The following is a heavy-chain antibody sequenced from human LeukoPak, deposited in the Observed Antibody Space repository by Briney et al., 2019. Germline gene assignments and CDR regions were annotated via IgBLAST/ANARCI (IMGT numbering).Heavy chain of an antibody. CDR2: IIPIFGTA. D-gene: IGHD3-10*01. V-gene: IGHV1-69*06. Sequence: SVKVSCKASGGTFSSYAISWVRQAPGQGLEWMGGIIPIFGTANYAQKFQGRVTITADKSTSTAYMELSSLRSEDTAVYYCARVGSGSYYNDWFDPWGLGTLVTVSS. CDR3: ARVGSGSYYNDWFDP. CDR1: GGTFSSYA. J-gene: IGHJ5*02.